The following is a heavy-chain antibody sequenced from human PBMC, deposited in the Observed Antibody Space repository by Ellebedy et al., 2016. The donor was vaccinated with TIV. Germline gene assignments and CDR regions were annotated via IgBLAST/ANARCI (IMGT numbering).Heavy chain of an antibody. D-gene: IGHD5-12*01. CDR1: GGSISSYY. Sequence: SETLSLTCTVSGGSISSYYWGWIRQPPGKGLEWIGSIYYSGSTNYNPSLKSRVTISVDTSKNQFSLKLSSVTAADTAVYYCARGDSGYDREWYFDLWGRGTLVTVSS. CDR3: ARGDSGYDREWYFDL. J-gene: IGHJ2*01. V-gene: IGHV4-59*01. CDR2: IYYSGST.